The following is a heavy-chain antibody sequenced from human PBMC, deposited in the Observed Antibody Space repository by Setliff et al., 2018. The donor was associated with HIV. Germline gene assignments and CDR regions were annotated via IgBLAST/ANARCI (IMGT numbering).Heavy chain of an antibody. Sequence: PGESLKISCTASGFAFGDFPMSWVRQAPGKGLEWVSYISSSGSTIYYADSVKGRFTISRDSAKNSLYLQMNSLRAEDTAVYYCAKARDYYDSSGSSPDYWGRGTLVTVSS. J-gene: IGHJ4*02. D-gene: IGHD3-22*01. CDR3: AKARDYYDSSGSSPDY. CDR1: GFAFGDFP. CDR2: ISSSGSTI. V-gene: IGHV3-11*04.